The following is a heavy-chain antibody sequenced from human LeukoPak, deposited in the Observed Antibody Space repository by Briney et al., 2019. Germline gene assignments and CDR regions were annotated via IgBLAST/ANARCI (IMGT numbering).Heavy chain of an antibody. D-gene: IGHD3-22*01. Sequence: ETLSLTCGVYGGSFSGYYWSWIRQPPGKGLEWIGEINQSGITNYNPSLKSRVTISVDTSKNQFSLKLSSVTAADTTVYYCARGGYYYDSSGYYFHNWYFDLWGRGTLVTVSS. CDR3: ARGGYYYDSSGYYFHNWYFDL. CDR2: INQSGIT. V-gene: IGHV4-34*01. CDR1: GGSFSGYY. J-gene: IGHJ2*01.